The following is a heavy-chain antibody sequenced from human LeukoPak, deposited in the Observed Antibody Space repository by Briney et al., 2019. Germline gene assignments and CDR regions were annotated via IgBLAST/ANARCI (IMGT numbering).Heavy chain of an antibody. J-gene: IGHJ5*02. CDR1: SGSIGSSSNY. D-gene: IGHD5/OR15-5a*01. CDR3: ARASFSVVFGNWFDP. V-gene: IGHV4-39*01. Sequence: PSETLSLTCTVSSGSIGSSSNYWGWIRQAPGKVLEWIGNVYYSGSTFYNPSLKSRVTISVDTSKNQFSLKLRSVTAADTSIYYCARASFSVVFGNWFDPWGQGTLVTVSS. CDR2: VYYSGST.